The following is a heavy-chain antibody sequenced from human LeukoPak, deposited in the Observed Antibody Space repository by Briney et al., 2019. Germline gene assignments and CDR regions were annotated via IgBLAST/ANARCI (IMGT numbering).Heavy chain of an antibody. CDR3: ARAPTVLVGYCSSSSCQADY. D-gene: IGHD2-2*01. Sequence: PGGSLRLSCAASGFSMSSYWMKWVRRAPGKGLEWEASIKEDGIDIYYVDSVKGRFTISRDNAENSLYLQMNSLRVEDTAVYYCARAPTVLVGYCSSSSCQADYWGQGTLVTVSS. CDR1: GFSMSSYW. J-gene: IGHJ4*02. V-gene: IGHV3-7*01. CDR2: IKEDGIDI.